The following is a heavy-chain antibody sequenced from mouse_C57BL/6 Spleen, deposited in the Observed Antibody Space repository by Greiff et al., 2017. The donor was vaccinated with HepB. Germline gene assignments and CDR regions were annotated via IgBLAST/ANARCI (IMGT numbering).Heavy chain of an antibody. Sequence: DVKLVESGGGLVKPGGSLKLSCAASGFTFSSYAMSWVRQTPEKRLEWVATISDGGSYTYYPDNVKGRFTISRDNAKNNLYLQMSHLKSEDTAMYYCARALITTVVFDYWGQGTTLTVSS. V-gene: IGHV5-4*03. D-gene: IGHD1-1*01. CDR1: GFTFSSYA. CDR3: ARALITTVVFDY. CDR2: ISDGGSYT. J-gene: IGHJ2*01.